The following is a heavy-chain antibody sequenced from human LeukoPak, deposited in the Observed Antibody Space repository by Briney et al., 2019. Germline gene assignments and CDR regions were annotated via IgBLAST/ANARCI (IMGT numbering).Heavy chain of an antibody. CDR2: ISGSGDGT. CDR1: GFTFSNFA. V-gene: IGHV3-23*01. CDR3: VKAPLGSCRGALCYHLDV. J-gene: IGHJ6*03. D-gene: IGHD2-15*01. Sequence: GGSLRLSCATSGFTFSNFAMTWVRQAPGKGLEWVSSISGSGDGTYYPDSVKGRFTISRDNSKNTLYLQMNNLRVEDTAVYYCVKAPLGSCRGALCYHLDVWGKGTTVTVS.